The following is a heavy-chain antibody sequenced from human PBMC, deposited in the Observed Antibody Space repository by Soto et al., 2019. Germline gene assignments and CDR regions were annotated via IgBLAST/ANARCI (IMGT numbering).Heavy chain of an antibody. D-gene: IGHD5-18*01. CDR1: GYSFSSGSY. CDR3: AKDTVMVVAGSTFDY. J-gene: IGHJ4*01. Sequence: PSETLSLTCTVSGYSFSSGSYWGWIRQPPGKGPEWIASIYHGGTTFYNPSLKSRVTVSVDKSNNQFSLKLRSVTAADTAVYYCAKDTVMVVAGSTFDYWGHGTLVTVSS. V-gene: IGHV4-38-2*02. CDR2: IYHGGTT.